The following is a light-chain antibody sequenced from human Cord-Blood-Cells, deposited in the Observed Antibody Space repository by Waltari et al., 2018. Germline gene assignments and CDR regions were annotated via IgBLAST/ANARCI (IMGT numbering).Light chain of an antibody. Sequence: DVVMTQSPLSLPVTLGQPASISCRSSQSLVHSDGNTYLNWFQQRPGQSPRRLIYKVSNRDSGVPDRFSGSGSGTDFTLEISRVEAEDVGVYYCMQGTHWPTVGPWMYTFGQGTKLEIK. CDR1: QSLVHSDGNTY. CDR2: KVS. J-gene: IGKJ2*01. CDR3: MQGTHWPTVGPWMYT. V-gene: IGKV2-30*02.